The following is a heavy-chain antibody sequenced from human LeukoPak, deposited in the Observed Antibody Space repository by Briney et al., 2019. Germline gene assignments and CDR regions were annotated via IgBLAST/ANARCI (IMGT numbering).Heavy chain of an antibody. Sequence: GASVKVSCKPYGYTFTAYDINWLRQAAGQGLEWMGWMNPSSGRTSYSQQFQGRVTMTGDTSTRTAYMELSGLKSEDTAVYYCARGLGVAFHYSYSYLDFWGKGTTVTVS. CDR3: ARGLGVAFHYSYSYLDF. CDR2: MNPSSGRT. V-gene: IGHV1-8*02. J-gene: IGHJ6*03. D-gene: IGHD3-3*01. CDR1: GYTFTAYD.